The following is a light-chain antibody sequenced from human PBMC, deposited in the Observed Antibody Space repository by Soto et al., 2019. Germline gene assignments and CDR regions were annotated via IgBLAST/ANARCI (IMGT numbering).Light chain of an antibody. CDR1: QSVNSNY. J-gene: IGKJ3*01. CDR2: GAS. CDR3: QQYSSSPPEFT. V-gene: IGKV3-20*01. Sequence: EIVLTQSPGTLSVSPGERVTLSCRASQSVNSNYLAWYQQRPGQAPRLLIFGASYRATGIPDRFSGSGSGTDFTLTISRLEPEDFAVYYCQQYSSSPPEFTFGRGTKVDSK.